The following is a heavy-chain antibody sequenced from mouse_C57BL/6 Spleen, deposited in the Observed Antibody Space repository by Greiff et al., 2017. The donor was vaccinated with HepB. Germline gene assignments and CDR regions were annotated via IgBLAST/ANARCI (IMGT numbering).Heavy chain of an antibody. J-gene: IGHJ3*01. CDR2: IDPSDSYT. V-gene: IGHV1-69*01. D-gene: IGHD1-1*01. Sequence: VQLQQPGAELVMPGASVKLSCKASGYTFTSYWMHWVKQRPGQGLEWIGEIDPSDSYTNYNQKFKGKSTLTVDKSSSTAYMQLSSLTSEDSAVYYCAIYYYGSSEGFAYWGQGTLVTVSA. CDR3: AIYYYGSSEGFAY. CDR1: GYTFTSYW.